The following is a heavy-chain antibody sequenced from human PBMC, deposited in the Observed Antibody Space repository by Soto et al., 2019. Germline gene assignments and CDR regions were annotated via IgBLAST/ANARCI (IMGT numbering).Heavy chain of an antibody. D-gene: IGHD2-21*01. CDR1: GGSISSGGYY. J-gene: IGHJ5*02. CDR3: ARCSLWWSRGTPHPNWFDP. V-gene: IGHV4-31*03. Sequence: QVQLQESGPGLVKPSQTLSLTCTVSGGSISSGGYYWSWIRQHPGKGLEWIGYIYYSGSTYYNPSLKSRVTISVDTSKNQFSLKLSSVTAADTAVYYCARCSLWWSRGTPHPNWFDPWGQGTLVTVSS. CDR2: IYYSGST.